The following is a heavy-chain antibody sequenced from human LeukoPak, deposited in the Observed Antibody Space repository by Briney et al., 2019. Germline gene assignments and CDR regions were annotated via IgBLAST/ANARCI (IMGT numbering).Heavy chain of an antibody. CDR2: INNDGSST. Sequence: PGGSLRLSCAASGFTFRNFWIHWVRQAPGKGLVWVSRINNDGSSTSYADSVKGRFTISRDNAKDTLYLQMNSLRAEDTAVFYCARTRGSPHGMDVWGQGTTVTVSS. V-gene: IGHV3-74*01. J-gene: IGHJ6*02. CDR1: GFTFRNFW. CDR3: ARTRGSPHGMDV.